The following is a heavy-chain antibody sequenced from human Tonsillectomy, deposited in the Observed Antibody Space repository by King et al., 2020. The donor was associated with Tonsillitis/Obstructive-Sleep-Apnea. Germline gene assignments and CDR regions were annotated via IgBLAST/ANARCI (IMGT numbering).Heavy chain of an antibody. D-gene: IGHD1-14*01. CDR2: ISSNGGRT. CDR3: VSEPAYGMDV. J-gene: IGHJ6*02. CDR1: GFTFSSYA. Sequence: VQLVESGGGLVQPGGSLRLSCSASGFTFSSYAMHWVRQAPGKGLEYVSVISSNGGRTYYADSVKGRFTISRDNSKNTLDLQMSSLRVEDTAVYYCVSEPAYGMDVWGQGTTVTVSS. V-gene: IGHV3-64D*09.